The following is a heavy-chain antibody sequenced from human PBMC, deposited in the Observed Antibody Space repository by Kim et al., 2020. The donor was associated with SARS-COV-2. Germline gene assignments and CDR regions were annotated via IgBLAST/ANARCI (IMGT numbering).Heavy chain of an antibody. CDR1: GGTFSSYD. CDR2: IIPIFGTA. Sequence: SVKVSCKASGGTFSSYDISWVRQAPGQGLEWMGGIIPIFGTANYAQKFQGRVTITADESTSTAYMELSSLRSEDTAVYYCARVQAGFWDAFDIWGQGTMVTVSS. D-gene: IGHD3-3*01. J-gene: IGHJ3*02. V-gene: IGHV1-69*13. CDR3: ARVQAGFWDAFDI.